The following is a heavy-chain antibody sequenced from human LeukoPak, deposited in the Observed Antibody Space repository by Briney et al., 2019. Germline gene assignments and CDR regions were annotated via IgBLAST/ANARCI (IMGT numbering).Heavy chain of an antibody. CDR3: ARDKMTGDSYFDY. Sequence: GGSLRLSCAASGFTFSSYWMSWVRQAPGKGLEWVAHIKQDGSEKNYVDSVKGRFTISRDNAKNSLLLQMDGLRAEDTAVYYCARDKMTGDSYFDYWGQGILVAVSS. J-gene: IGHJ4*02. CDR1: GFTFSSYW. V-gene: IGHV3-7*01. D-gene: IGHD7-27*01. CDR2: IKQDGSEK.